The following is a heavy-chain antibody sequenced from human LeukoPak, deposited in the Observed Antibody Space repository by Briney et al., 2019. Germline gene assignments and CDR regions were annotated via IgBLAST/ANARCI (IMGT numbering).Heavy chain of an antibody. Sequence: ASVKVSCKASGGTFSSYAISWVRQAPGQGLEWMGWISAYNGNTNYAQKLQGRVTMTTDTSTSTAYMELRSLRSDDTAVYYCARDSGGDYDYWGQGTLVTVSS. CDR2: ISAYNGNT. V-gene: IGHV1-18*01. CDR3: ARDSGGDYDY. J-gene: IGHJ4*02. CDR1: GGTFSSYA. D-gene: IGHD4-17*01.